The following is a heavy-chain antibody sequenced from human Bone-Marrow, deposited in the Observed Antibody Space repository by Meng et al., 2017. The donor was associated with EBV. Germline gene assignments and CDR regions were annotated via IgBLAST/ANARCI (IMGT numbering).Heavy chain of an antibody. Sequence: QPLLRASGPVQVKPSETLSLTCTVSGDSISSFYYWGWIRQPPGRGLEWIGSVHYTGSTYYSPSLKSRVTVSVDTSKNQFSLRLTSVTAADTAVYYCARPFPSWQSPRLDPFGAWGQGTLVTASS. J-gene: IGHJ5*02. D-gene: IGHD6-19*01. CDR2: VHYTGST. V-gene: IGHV4-39*01. CDR3: ARPFPSWQSPRLDPFGA. CDR1: GDSISSFYY.